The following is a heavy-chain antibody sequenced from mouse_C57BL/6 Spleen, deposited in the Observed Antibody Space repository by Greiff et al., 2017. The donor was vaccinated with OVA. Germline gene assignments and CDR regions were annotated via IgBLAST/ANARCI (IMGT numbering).Heavy chain of an antibody. CDR2: IDPEDGET. CDR1: GFNITDYY. CDR3: AIDYDRYFGV. Sequence: VQLQQSGAELVKPGASVKLSCTASGFNITDYYMHWVKQRPEQGLEWIGRIDPEDGETKYDPKFQGKATITADTSSNTAYLQLSSLTSEDSAVYYCAIDYDRYFGVWGTGTTVTVSS. J-gene: IGHJ1*03. V-gene: IGHV14-2*01. D-gene: IGHD2-4*01.